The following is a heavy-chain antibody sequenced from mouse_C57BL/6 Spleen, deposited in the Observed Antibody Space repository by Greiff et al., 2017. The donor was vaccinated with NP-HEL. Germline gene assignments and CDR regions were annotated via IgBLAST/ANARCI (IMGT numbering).Heavy chain of an antibody. CDR1: GFTFSSYA. J-gene: IGHJ4*01. D-gene: IGHD2-5*01. V-gene: IGHV5-4*01. CDR3: ARDRVYYSKGYAMDY. CDR2: ISDGGSYT. Sequence: EVQVVESGGGLVKPGGSLKLSCAASGFTFSSYAMSWVRQTPEKRLEWVATISDGGSYTDYPDNVKGRFTISRANAKTNLYLQMIHLKSEDTAMYYCARDRVYYSKGYAMDYWGQGTSVTVSS.